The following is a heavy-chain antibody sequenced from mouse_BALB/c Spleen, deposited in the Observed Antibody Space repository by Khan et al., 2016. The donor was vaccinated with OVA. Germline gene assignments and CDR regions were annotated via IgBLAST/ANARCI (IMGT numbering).Heavy chain of an antibody. CDR1: GYSITSGYY. Sequence: EVQLQESGPGLVKPSQSLSLTCSVTGYSITSGYYWNWIRQFPGNKLDWMGYIDYDGNINYNPSLKNRISITRDTSKNQFFLKLISVTTEDTAAYYCARIGHFYYGTSDFAVDYWGQGTSVTVSS. CDR2: IDYDGNI. D-gene: IGHD1-1*01. V-gene: IGHV3-6*02. J-gene: IGHJ4*01. CDR3: ARIGHFYYGTSDFAVDY.